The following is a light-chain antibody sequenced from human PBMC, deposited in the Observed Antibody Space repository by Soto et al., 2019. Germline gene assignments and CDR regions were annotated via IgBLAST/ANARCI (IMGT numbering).Light chain of an antibody. CDR2: EVS. Sequence: CDLNKAVSVTRSAGESITISKTENSSDVGSYNVVSWYQQHPRKAPKLMIYEVSKRPSGVSNRFSGSKSGNTVSLTISGLHAEHEADYYFCSYSGSSTFAFGPGTKFTVL. V-gene: IGLV2-23*02. J-gene: IGLJ1*01. CDR1: SSDVGSYNV. CDR3: CSYSGSSTFA.